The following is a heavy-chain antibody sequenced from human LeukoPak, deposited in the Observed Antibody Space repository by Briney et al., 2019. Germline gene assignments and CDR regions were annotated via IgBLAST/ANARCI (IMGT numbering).Heavy chain of an antibody. CDR3: ARRHKRGAYSYGVDY. CDR1: GYSFTNYW. J-gene: IGHJ4*02. Sequence: GESLKISCKGSGYSFTNYWIGWVRQMPGKGLEWMGIIYPGDSDTRYSPSFQGQVTISADKSISTAYLQWNSLKASHTAMYYCARRHKRGAYSYGVDYWGQGTLVTVSS. CDR2: IYPGDSDT. V-gene: IGHV5-51*01. D-gene: IGHD5-18*01.